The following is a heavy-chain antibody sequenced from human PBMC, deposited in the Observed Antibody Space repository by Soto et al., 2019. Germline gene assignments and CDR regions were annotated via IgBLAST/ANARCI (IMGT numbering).Heavy chain of an antibody. D-gene: IGHD3-3*01. CDR1: GFTFSSYS. CDR3: ARDDYDFWSGYNWFDP. J-gene: IGHJ5*02. V-gene: IGHV3-21*01. CDR2: ISSSSSYI. Sequence: GGSLRLSCAASGFTFSSYSMNWVRQAPGKGLEWVSSISSSSSYIYYADSVKGRFTISRDNAKNSLYLQMNSLRAEDTAVYYCARDDYDFWSGYNWFDPWGQGTLVTV.